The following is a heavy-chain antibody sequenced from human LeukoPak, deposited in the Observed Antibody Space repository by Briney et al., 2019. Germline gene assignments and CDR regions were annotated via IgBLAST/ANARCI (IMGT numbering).Heavy chain of an antibody. J-gene: IGHJ3*02. CDR3: ARDISIAAATHDAFDI. Sequence: GWTLTVSCATSGLTLSNYGIGGLRQAAGRELEGVSPIHCSGSYIYYADSVKGRFTISRDNAKNTLYLQMNSLRAEDTAVYYCARDISIAAATHDAFDIWGQGTMVTVSS. V-gene: IGHV3-21*01. D-gene: IGHD6-13*01. CDR2: IHCSGSYI. CDR1: GLTLSNYG.